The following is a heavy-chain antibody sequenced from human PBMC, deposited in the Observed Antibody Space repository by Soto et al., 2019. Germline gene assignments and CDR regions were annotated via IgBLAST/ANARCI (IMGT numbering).Heavy chain of an antibody. CDR3: ARDCSSSWGYGMDV. D-gene: IGHD6-13*01. V-gene: IGHV3-74*01. J-gene: IGHJ6*02. Sequence: EVQLVESGGGLVQPGGSLRLSCAASGFTFSSYWMHWVRQAPGKGLVWVSRIKSDGSSTSYADSVKGRFTISRDNAKNTLYLQMNSLRAEDTAVYYCARDCSSSWGYGMDVWGQGTTVTVSS. CDR2: IKSDGSST. CDR1: GFTFSSYW.